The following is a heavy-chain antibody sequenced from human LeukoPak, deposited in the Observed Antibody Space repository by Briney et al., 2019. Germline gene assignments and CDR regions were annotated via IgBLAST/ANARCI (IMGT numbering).Heavy chain of an antibody. CDR2: IYYSGSA. CDR3: ARNLLGIAAAES. CDR1: GSSISSSNW. D-gene: IGHD6-13*01. J-gene: IGHJ5*02. V-gene: IGHV4-28*01. Sequence: SDTLSLTCAVSGSSISSSNWWGWIRQPPGKGLEWIGYIYYSGSAYYNPSLQSPVTMSVDTSQNQFSLKLSSVTAVDTAVYYCARNLLGIAAAESWGQGILVTVSS.